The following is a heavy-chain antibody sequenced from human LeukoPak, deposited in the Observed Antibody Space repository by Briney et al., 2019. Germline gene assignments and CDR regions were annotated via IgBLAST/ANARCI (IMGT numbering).Heavy chain of an antibody. V-gene: IGHV3-13*01. CDR2: VDTAGDT. J-gene: IGHJ5*02. CDR3: VRGSCSSTNCYVRLNGLGP. Sequence: GGSLRLSCAASGFTFNWQDMHWVRQPTGKGLEWVSAVDTAGDTFYAGSVKGRFIVSRESAKNSLYLQMTSLRAGDTAVYYCVRGSCSSTNCYVRLNGLGPWGQGTLVTVSS. CDR1: GFTFNWQD. D-gene: IGHD2-2*01.